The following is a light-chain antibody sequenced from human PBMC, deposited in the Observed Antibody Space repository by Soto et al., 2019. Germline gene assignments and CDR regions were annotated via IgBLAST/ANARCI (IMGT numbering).Light chain of an antibody. CDR3: QQYGSSPT. CDR2: GAS. CDR1: QSVSSY. Sequence: EIVLTQSPATLSLSPGERATLSCRASQSVSSYLAWYQQKPGQAPRLLIYGASSRATGIPDRFSGSGSGTDFTLSISRLEPEDFAGYFCQQYGSSPTFGQGTKVDI. J-gene: IGKJ1*01. V-gene: IGKV3-20*01.